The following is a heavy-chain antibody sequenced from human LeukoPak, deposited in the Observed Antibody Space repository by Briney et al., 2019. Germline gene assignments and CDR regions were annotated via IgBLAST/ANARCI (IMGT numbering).Heavy chain of an antibody. CDR3: AREGAAIVGATGAFDI. Sequence: GGSLRLSCAASGFTFSSYGMHWVRQAPGKGLEWVAVIWYDGSNKYYADSVKGRFTISRDNSKNTLYLQMNSLRAEDTAVYYWAREGAAIVGATGAFDIWGQGTMVTVSS. CDR2: IWYDGSNK. V-gene: IGHV3-33*01. D-gene: IGHD1-26*01. CDR1: GFTFSSYG. J-gene: IGHJ3*02.